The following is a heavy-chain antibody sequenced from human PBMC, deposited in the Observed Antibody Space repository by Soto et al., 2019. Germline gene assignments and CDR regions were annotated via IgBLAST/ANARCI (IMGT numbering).Heavy chain of an antibody. D-gene: IGHD2-21*02. Sequence: QVQLVQSGAEVKKPGSSVKVSCKASGGTFSSYAISWVRQAPGQGLEWMGGIIPIFGTANYAQKFQGRVTITADESTRTAYMELSSLRSEDTAVYYCAGGLLLDPYYYYGMDVWGQGTTVTVSS. CDR3: AGGLLLDPYYYYGMDV. V-gene: IGHV1-69*01. CDR1: GGTFSSYA. J-gene: IGHJ6*02. CDR2: IIPIFGTA.